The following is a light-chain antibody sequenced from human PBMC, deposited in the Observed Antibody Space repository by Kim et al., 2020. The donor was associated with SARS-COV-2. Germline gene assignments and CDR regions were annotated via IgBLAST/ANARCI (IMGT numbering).Light chain of an antibody. J-gene: IGLJ2*01. CDR2: YDS. Sequence: SYELTQPPSVSVAPGKTARITCGGNNIGSKSVHWYQQKPGQAPVLVIYYDSDRPSGIPERFSGSNSGNTATLTISRVEAGDEADYYCQVWDSSSDHPGVGFGGGTKVTVL. V-gene: IGLV3-21*04. CDR1: NIGSKS. CDR3: QVWDSSSDHPGVG.